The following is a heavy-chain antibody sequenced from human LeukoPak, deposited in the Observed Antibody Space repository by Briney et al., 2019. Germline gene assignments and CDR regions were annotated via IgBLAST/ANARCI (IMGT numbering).Heavy chain of an antibody. J-gene: IGHJ4*02. D-gene: IGHD4-11*01. CDR2: IYPVDSDT. Sequence: GESLEISWKASGYIFTKYWIAWVRQMPGKGLEWMGIIYPVDSDTKYSPSFQGHVTISADKSISTDYLQWNSLKASDTAIYYCARLTTTLTTFLDYWGQGTLVTVSS. CDR1: GYIFTKYW. V-gene: IGHV5-51*01. CDR3: ARLTTTLTTFLDY.